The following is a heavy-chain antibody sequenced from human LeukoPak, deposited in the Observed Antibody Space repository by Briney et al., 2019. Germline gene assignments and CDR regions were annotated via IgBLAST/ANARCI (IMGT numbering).Heavy chain of an antibody. CDR3: ARDLRRYCRGTNCPPSWFDP. D-gene: IGHD2-2*01. Sequence: SQTLSLTCTVSGGPVSSGDYYWSWIRQPPGKGLEWIGYIYYNGSTYYNPSLKSRVTISVDTSKNQFSLNLSSVTAADTAVYYCARDLRRYCRGTNCPPSWFDPWGQGTLVTVSS. CDR2: IYYNGST. J-gene: IGHJ5*02. CDR1: GGPVSSGDYY. V-gene: IGHV4-30-4*08.